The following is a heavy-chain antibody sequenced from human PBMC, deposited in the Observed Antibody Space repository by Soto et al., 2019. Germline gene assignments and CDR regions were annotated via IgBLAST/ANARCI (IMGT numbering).Heavy chain of an antibody. J-gene: IGHJ4*02. CDR1: GFTFSSYD. CDR3: ARLGVYCSGGSGYSVFDY. CDR2: IGTAGDT. Sequence: EVQLVESGGGLVQPGGSLRLSCAASGFTFSSYDMHWVRPATGKGLEWVSAIGTAGDTYYPGSVKGRLTISRANAKNSLYLQMNSLRAGDTAVYYCARLGVYCSGGSGYSVFDYWGQGTLVTVSS. V-gene: IGHV3-13*01. D-gene: IGHD2-15*01.